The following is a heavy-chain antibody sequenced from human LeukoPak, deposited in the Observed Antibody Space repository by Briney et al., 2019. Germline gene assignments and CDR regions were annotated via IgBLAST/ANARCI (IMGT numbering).Heavy chain of an antibody. CDR2: IYPGDSDT. V-gene: IGHV5-51*01. CDR1: GYSFNSYW. Sequence: GESLKISRQGSGYSFNSYWIGLVRQMPGKGLEGMGIIYPGDSDTRYSPSFQGQVTISADQSISNAYLQWSTLKASDTAMYYCARQLDYYGMDVWGQGTTVTVSS. J-gene: IGHJ6*02. CDR3: ARQLDYYGMDV.